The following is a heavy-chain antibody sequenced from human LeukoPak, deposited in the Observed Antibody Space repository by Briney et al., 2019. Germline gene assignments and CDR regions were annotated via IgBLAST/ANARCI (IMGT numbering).Heavy chain of an antibody. CDR3: ARATIAAPDY. J-gene: IGHJ4*02. D-gene: IGHD6-13*01. Sequence: NSSETLSLTCTVSGGSISSSSYYWGWIRQHPGKGLEWIGYIYYSGSTYYNPSLKSRVTITVDTSKNQFSLKLSSVTAADTAVYYCARATIAAPDYWGQGTLVTVSS. CDR1: GGSISSSSYY. V-gene: IGHV4-31*03. CDR2: IYYSGST.